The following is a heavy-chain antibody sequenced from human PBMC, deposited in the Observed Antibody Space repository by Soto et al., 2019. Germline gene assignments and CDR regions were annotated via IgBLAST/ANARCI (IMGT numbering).Heavy chain of an antibody. CDR2: IYSGGST. V-gene: IGHV3-66*01. Sequence: GGSLRLSCAASGFTVCSNYMSWVRQAPGKGLEWVSVIYSGGSTYYADSVKGRFTISRDNSKNTLYLQMNSLRAEDTAVYYCAESSSDPGGYYYYMDVWGKGTTVTVSS. J-gene: IGHJ6*03. D-gene: IGHD6-6*01. CDR3: AESSSDPGGYYYYMDV. CDR1: GFTVCSNY.